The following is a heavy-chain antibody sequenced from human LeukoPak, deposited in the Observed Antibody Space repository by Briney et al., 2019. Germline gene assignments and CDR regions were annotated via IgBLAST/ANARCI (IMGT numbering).Heavy chain of an antibody. CDR1: GGTFSSYA. J-gene: IGHJ6*02. Sequence: EASVKVSCKASGGTFSSYAISWVRQAPGQGLEWMGGIIPIFGTANYAQKFQGRVTITADESTSTAYMELRSLRSDDTAVYYCARFPDSGYYGMDVWGQGTTVTVSS. V-gene: IGHV1-69*01. CDR2: IIPIFGTA. D-gene: IGHD2-15*01. CDR3: ARFPDSGYYGMDV.